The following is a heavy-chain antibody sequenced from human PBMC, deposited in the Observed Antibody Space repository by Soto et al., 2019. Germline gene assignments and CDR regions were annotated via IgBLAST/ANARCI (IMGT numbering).Heavy chain of an antibody. CDR3: ARASSVAELRYYYYYMDV. D-gene: IGHD6-19*01. CDR1: GFTFSSYD. Sequence: GGSLRLSCAASGFTFSSYDMHWVRQATGKGLEWVSAIGTAGDTYYPGSVKGRFTISRENAKNSLYLQMNSLRAGDTAVYYCARASSVAELRYYYYYMDVWGKGTTVTVSS. V-gene: IGHV3-13*01. CDR2: IGTAGDT. J-gene: IGHJ6*03.